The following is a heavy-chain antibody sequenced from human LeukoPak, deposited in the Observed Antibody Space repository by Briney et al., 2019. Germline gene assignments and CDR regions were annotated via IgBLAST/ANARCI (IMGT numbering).Heavy chain of an antibody. CDR3: ARDRGERDSSWSLPAHGFDI. V-gene: IGHV1-69*05. CDR1: GGTFNSYA. J-gene: IGHJ3*02. D-gene: IGHD6-13*01. Sequence: SVKVSCKASGGTFNSYAINWVRKAPGQGLEWMGRIFPIFGTANYAQKFQGRVTVTTDESTNTAYMELSSLRPEDTAMYYCARDRGERDSSWSLPAHGFDIWGQGTMVTVSS. CDR2: IFPIFGTA.